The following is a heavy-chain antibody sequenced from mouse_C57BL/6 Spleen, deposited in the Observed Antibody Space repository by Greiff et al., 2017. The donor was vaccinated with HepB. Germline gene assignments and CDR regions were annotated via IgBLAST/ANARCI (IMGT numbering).Heavy chain of an antibody. CDR2: IHPNSGST. CDR1: GYTFTSYW. D-gene: IGHD1-1*02. CDR3: ARRATVVGAMDY. J-gene: IGHJ4*01. Sequence: VQLQQPGAELVKPGASVKLSCKASGYTFTSYWMHWVKQRPGQGLEWIGMIHPNSGSTNYNEKFKSKATLTVDKSSSTAYMQLSSLTSEDSAVYDCARRATVVGAMDYWGQGTSGTVSS. V-gene: IGHV1-64*01.